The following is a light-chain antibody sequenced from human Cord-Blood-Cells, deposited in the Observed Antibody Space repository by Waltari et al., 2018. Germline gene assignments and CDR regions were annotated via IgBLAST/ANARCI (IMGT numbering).Light chain of an antibody. Sequence: QSALTQPASVSGSPGQSINISCTGTSSDVGGYNYVSWYQQHPGKAPKLIIYDVSNRPAGVSNLFSGSKSGNTASLTISGLQAEDEADYYCSSYTSSITLVFGGGTKLTVL. V-gene: IGLV2-14*01. CDR3: SSYTSSITLV. CDR1: SSDVGGYNY. CDR2: DVS. J-gene: IGLJ2*01.